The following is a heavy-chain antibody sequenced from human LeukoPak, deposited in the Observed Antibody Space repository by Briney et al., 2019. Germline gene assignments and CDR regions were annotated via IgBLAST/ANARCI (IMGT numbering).Heavy chain of an antibody. CDR2: ISYDGSHK. J-gene: IGHJ6*02. CDR3: ARTRDYDFWSGYYDPTYYYGMDV. V-gene: IGHV3-30-3*01. CDR1: GFTFSSYA. Sequence: PGGSLRLSCAASGFTFSSYAMHWVRQAPGKGLEWVPVISYDGSHKYYADSVKGRFTISRDNSKNTLYLQMNSLRAEDTAVYYCARTRDYDFWSGYYDPTYYYGMDVWGQGTTVTVSS. D-gene: IGHD3-3*01.